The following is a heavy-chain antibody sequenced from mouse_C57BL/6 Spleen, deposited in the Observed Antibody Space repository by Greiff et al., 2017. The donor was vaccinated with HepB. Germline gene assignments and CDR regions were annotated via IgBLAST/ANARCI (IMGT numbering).Heavy chain of an antibody. V-gene: IGHV1-55*01. CDR2: IYPGSGST. CDR1: GYTFTSYW. Sequence: QGQLQQPGAELVKPGASVKMSCKASGYTFTSYWITWVKQRPGQGLEWIGDIYPGSGSTNYNEKFKSKATLTVDTSSSTAYMQLSSLTSEDSAVYDCARRHYGTRYAMDYWGQGTSVTVSS. J-gene: IGHJ4*01. CDR3: ARRHYGTRYAMDY. D-gene: IGHD2-1*01.